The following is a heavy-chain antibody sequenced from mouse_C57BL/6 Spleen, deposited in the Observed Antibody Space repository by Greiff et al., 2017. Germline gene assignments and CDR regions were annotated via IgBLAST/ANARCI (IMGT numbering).Heavy chain of an antibody. CDR2: IYPGGGYT. J-gene: IGHJ3*01. V-gene: IGHV1-63*01. Sequence: VKLMESGAELVRPGTSVKMSCKASGYTFTNYWIGWAKQRPGHGLEWIGDIYPGGGYTNYNEKFKGKATLTADKSSSTAYMQFSSLTSEDSAIYYCAREGYDGYSFAYWGQGTLVTVSA. CDR3: AREGYDGYSFAY. CDR1: GYTFTNYW. D-gene: IGHD2-3*01.